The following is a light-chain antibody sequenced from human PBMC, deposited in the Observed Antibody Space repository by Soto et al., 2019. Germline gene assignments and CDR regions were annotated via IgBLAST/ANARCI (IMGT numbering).Light chain of an antibody. CDR1: QGISNY. Sequence: DFQMTQSPSSLSASVGDRVIITCRASQGISNYLAWYQQKPGKVPKLLIYAASTLQSGVPSRFSGSGSGTDFTLTISSLQPEDVATYYCQKYNTAPQTFGQGTKVEI. J-gene: IGKJ1*01. V-gene: IGKV1-27*01. CDR2: AAS. CDR3: QKYNTAPQT.